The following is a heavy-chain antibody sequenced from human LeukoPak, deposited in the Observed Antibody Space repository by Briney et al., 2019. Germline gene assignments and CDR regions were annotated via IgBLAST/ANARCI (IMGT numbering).Heavy chain of an antibody. J-gene: IGHJ4*02. V-gene: IGHV3-48*01. D-gene: IGHD5-24*01. CDR1: GFTFRAYS. Sequence: GGSLRPSCAASGFTFRAYSMNWVRQAPGKGLEWVSYISSSGRTIYYADSVKGRFTISRDNAKNSMYLLMNSLKSEDTAVYYCAKVDDYGDYWGQGTLVTVSS. CDR2: ISSSGRTI. CDR3: AKVDDYGDY.